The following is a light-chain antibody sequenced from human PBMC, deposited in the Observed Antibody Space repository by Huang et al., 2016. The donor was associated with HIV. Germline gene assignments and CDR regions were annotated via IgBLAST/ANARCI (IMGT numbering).Light chain of an antibody. J-gene: IGKJ4*01. CDR3: QQRSYWPLT. CDR2: DAS. Sequence: EIVLTQSPATLSLSPGERATLSCRDSQSVSSYLAWFQQNPGQAPRLLIYDASKRATGIPARFSGSGSGTDFTLTISSREPEDFAVYYCQQRSYWPLTFGGGTKVEI. V-gene: IGKV3-11*01. CDR1: QSVSSY.